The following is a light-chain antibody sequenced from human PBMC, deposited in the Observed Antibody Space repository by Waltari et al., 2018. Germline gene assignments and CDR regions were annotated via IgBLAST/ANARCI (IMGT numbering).Light chain of an antibody. Sequence: EIVLTQSPGTLSLSTGERATLSCRASQSVRGSLAWYQQKAGQAPRLLIYGASSRATGIPDRFSGSGSGTDFSLTISRLEPEDFAVYYCQHYVRLPATFGQGTKVEIK. CDR1: QSVRGS. CDR2: GAS. V-gene: IGKV3-20*01. J-gene: IGKJ1*01. CDR3: QHYVRLPAT.